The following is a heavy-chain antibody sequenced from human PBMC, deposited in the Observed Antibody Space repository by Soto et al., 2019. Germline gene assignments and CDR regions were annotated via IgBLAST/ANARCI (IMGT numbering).Heavy chain of an antibody. D-gene: IGHD1-26*01. V-gene: IGHV3-21*01. CDR1: GFTFSSYS. Sequence: GGSLRLSCAASGFTFSSYSMNWVRQDPGKGLEWVSSISSSSSYIYYADSVKGRFTISGDNAKNSLYLQMNSLRAEDTAVYYCAGAARSRVGATYCDCWGQGTLVTVSS. CDR3: AGAARSRVGATYCDC. J-gene: IGHJ4*02. CDR2: ISSSSSYI.